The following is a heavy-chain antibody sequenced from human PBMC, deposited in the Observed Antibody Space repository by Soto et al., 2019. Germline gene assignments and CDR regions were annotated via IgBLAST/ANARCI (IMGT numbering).Heavy chain of an antibody. Sequence: PSETLSLSCTVSGDSISRGGYSWTWIRQPPGKAPEWIGNIYDSGSTSYNPSLKSRVTMSVDRSTNQFSLKLTSVTAADTAVYFCARGSSSYYDYGMDVWGQGTTVTV. V-gene: IGHV4-30-2*01. CDR2: IYDSGST. D-gene: IGHD6-19*01. CDR3: ARGSSSYYDYGMDV. CDR1: GDSISRGGYS. J-gene: IGHJ6*02.